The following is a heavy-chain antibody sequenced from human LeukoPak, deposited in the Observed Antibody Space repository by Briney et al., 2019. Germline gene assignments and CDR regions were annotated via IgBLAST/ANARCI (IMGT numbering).Heavy chain of an antibody. J-gene: IGHJ3*02. D-gene: IGHD1-26*01. CDR3: ARDRGVGAYGAFDI. CDR1: GGSSSGYY. CDR2: VYYSGST. V-gene: IGHV4-34*01. Sequence: SETLSLTCAVYGGSSSGYYWSWIRQPPGKGLEWIGSVYYSGSTYYNPSLKSRVTISVDTSKNQFSLKLSSVTAADTAVYYCARDRGVGAYGAFDIWGQGTMVTVSS.